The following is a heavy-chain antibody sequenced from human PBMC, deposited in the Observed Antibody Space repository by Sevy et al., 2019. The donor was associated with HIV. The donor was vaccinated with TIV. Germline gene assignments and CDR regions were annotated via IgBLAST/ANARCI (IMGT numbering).Heavy chain of an antibody. CDR3: ARGARGTLPSYYYYPMDV. D-gene: IGHD1-1*01. J-gene: IGHJ6*02. CDR1: GYRFTDYW. CDR2: IYPGDSDT. V-gene: IGHV5-51*01. Sequence: GESLKISCKASGYRFTDYWIGWVRQMPGKGLEWMGIIYPGDSDTTYSPSFQGQVTISVEQSINPAYLQWSSLKASDTAIFYCARGARGTLPSYYYYPMDVWGQGTTVTVSS.